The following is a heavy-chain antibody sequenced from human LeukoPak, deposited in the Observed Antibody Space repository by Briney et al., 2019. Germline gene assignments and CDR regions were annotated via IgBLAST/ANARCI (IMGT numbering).Heavy chain of an antibody. Sequence: TGGSLRLSCAASGFRFDDYTMHWVRQGPGKGLEPVALITWDGGYTYYADSVKGRFTISRDNAKNSLYLQMNSLRDEDTAVYYCATQYYDYVWGSYREAAFDIWGQGTMVTVSS. CDR1: GFRFDDYT. D-gene: IGHD3-16*02. CDR2: ITWDGGYT. V-gene: IGHV3-43*01. J-gene: IGHJ3*02. CDR3: ATQYYDYVWGSYREAAFDI.